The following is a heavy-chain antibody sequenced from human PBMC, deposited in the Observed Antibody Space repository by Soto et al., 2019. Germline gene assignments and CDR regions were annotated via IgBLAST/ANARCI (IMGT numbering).Heavy chain of an antibody. V-gene: IGHV4-31*03. J-gene: IGHJ4*02. CDR1: GGSISSGGYY. CDR3: ARGVYSYGLAFDD. D-gene: IGHD5-18*01. Sequence: QVQLQESGPGLVKPSQTLSLTCTVSGGSISSGGYYWSWIRQHPGKGLEGIGYIYYSGSTYYNPALKSRVNISVDTSKHQYSLKLSSVTAADTAVYYCARGVYSYGLAFDDWGQGTRVTVSS. CDR2: IYYSGST.